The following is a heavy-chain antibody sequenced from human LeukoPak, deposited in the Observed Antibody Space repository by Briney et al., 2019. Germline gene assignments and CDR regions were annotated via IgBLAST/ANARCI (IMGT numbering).Heavy chain of an antibody. CDR1: GFTFSSYA. V-gene: IGHV3-23*01. CDR2: ISGSGGST. D-gene: IGHD3-3*01. CDR3: SKMPNSGFWSGYHSSLPY. Sequence: GGSLRLSCAASGFTFSSYAMSWVRQAPGKGLEWVSAISGSGGSTYYADSVKGRFTISRDNSKITLYLQMNSLRAEDTAVYYCSKMPNSGFWSGYHSSLPYWGQGILVTVSS. J-gene: IGHJ4*02.